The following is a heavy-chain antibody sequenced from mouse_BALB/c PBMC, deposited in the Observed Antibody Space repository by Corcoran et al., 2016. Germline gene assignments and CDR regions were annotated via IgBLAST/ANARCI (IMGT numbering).Heavy chain of an antibody. Sequence: EVQLQQSGAELVKPGASVRLSCTASGFNIKDTYMHWVKQRPEQALEWIGRIDPANGNTKYDPKCQGKATITAATSSNTAYLQLSSLTSEDTAVYYCARRDIDYWGHGTSVTVS. V-gene: IGHV14-3*02. CDR1: GFNIKDTY. CDR3: ARRDIDY. J-gene: IGHJ4*01. CDR2: IDPANGNT.